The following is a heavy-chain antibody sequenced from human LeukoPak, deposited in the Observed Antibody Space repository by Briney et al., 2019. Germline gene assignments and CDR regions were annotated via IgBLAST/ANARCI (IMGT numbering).Heavy chain of an antibody. CDR3: ARGPVDRVATITWYFDL. CDR2: ITSSSSYT. Sequence: SGGSLRLSCAASGFTFSGYYMSWIRQAPGKGLEWVSYITSSSSYTNYAESVKGRFTISRDNAKTSLYLQMNSLRAEDTAVYYCARGPVDRVATITWYFDLWGRGTLVTVSS. D-gene: IGHD5-12*01. J-gene: IGHJ2*01. CDR1: GFTFSGYY. V-gene: IGHV3-11*06.